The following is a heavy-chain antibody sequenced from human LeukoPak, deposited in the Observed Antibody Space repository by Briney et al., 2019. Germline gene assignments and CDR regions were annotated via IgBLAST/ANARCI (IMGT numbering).Heavy chain of an antibody. V-gene: IGHV4-61*02. CDR2: IYTSGST. CDR3: ATSFMITFGGEMKTKYYYNYMDV. D-gene: IGHD3-16*01. CDR1: GGSISSGSYY. J-gene: IGHJ6*03. Sequence: SETLSLTCTVSGGSISSGSYYWSWIRQPAGTGLEWIGRIYTSGSTNYNPSLKSRVTISLDTSKNQFSLKLSSVTAADTAVYYCATSFMITFGGEMKTKYYYNYMDVWGKGTTVTVSS.